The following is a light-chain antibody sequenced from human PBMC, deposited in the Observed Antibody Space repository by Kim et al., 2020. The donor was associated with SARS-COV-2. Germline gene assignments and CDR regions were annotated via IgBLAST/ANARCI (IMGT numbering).Light chain of an antibody. CDR1: QSLSNSF. Sequence: EIVLTQSPGTLSLSPGERATLSCRASQSLSNSFAWYQQKPGQTPRLLIYGASSRATGIPDRFSGSGSGTDFTLTISRLEPEDFAVYYCQQYVSSQGTFGQGTKVDIK. CDR3: QQYVSSQGT. J-gene: IGKJ1*01. V-gene: IGKV3-20*01. CDR2: GAS.